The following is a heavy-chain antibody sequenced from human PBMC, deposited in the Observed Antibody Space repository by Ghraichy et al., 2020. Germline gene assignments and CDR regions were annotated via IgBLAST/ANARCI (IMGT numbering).Heavy chain of an antibody. J-gene: IGHJ6*03. Sequence: SETLSLTCTLSGGSISSSLWSWIRQAPGKGLEWIAYIDYSAKSKFNPSLKTRINMSVDVSKSQYSLNLSSVTAADTAVYFCARFLVVPGAMQYFYYYMDVWGKGTTVTVSS. V-gene: IGHV4-59*01. D-gene: IGHD2-2*01. CDR2: IDYSAKS. CDR3: ARFLVVPGAMQYFYYYMDV. CDR1: GGSISSSL.